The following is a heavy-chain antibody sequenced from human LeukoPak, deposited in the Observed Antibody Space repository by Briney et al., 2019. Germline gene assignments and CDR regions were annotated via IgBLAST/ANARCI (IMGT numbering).Heavy chain of an antibody. J-gene: IGHJ4*02. Sequence: PSETLSLTCTVSGGAISSYYWIGIREPPGKGLECIVYIYYSGSTNYNPSLKSRVTISVDTSKNQFSLKLSSVTAADTAVYYCARDPALSYWGQGTLVTVSS. CDR3: ARDPALSY. CDR1: GGAISSYY. V-gene: IGHV4-59*01. CDR2: IYYSGST.